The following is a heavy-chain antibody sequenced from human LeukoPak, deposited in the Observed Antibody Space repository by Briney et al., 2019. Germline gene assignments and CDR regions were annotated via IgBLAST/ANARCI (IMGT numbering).Heavy chain of an antibody. Sequence: GRSLRLSCAASGFTFSSYSMTWVRLAPGKGLEWVSVISGSGGNTVYADSVKGRFTISRDNSKNTRYLQMNSLRAEDTAVYYGAKPSVSGTGRSWFDAWGQGTLVTVSS. D-gene: IGHD6-19*01. CDR2: ISGSGGNT. J-gene: IGHJ5*02. CDR3: AKPSVSGTGRSWFDA. CDR1: GFTFSSYS. V-gene: IGHV3-23*01.